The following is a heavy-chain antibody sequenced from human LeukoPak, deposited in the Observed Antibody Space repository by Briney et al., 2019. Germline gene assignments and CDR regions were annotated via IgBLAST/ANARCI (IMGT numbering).Heavy chain of an antibody. J-gene: IGHJ4*02. CDR3: ARTGYSSGWYAAGYYFDY. CDR2: INWNGGST. V-gene: IGHV3-20*04. D-gene: IGHD6-19*01. CDR1: GFTFDDYG. Sequence: PGGSLRLSCAASGFTFDDYGMSWVRQAPGKGLEWVSGINWNGGSTGYADSAKGRFTISRDNAKNSLYLQMNSLRAEDTALYYCARTGYSSGWYAAGYYFDYWGQGTLVTVSS.